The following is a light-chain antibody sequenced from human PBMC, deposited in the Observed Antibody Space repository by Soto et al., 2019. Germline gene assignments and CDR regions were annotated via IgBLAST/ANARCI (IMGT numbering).Light chain of an antibody. CDR2: DNN. CDR1: SSNIGNKY. V-gene: IGLV1-51*01. CDR3: ASWDSSLSAGV. Sequence: QSALTQPPSVSAAPGQKVTISCSGSSSNIGNKYVSWYQHLPGTAPKLLIYDNNKRPSGIPDRFSGSKSGTSATLGITGLQTGDEADYYCASWDSSLSAGVFGGGTKLTVL. J-gene: IGLJ3*02.